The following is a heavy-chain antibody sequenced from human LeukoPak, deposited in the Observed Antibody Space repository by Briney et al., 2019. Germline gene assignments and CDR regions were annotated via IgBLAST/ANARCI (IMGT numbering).Heavy chain of an antibody. CDR1: GFTVSSNY. CDR3: AKGASSGWLNYFDY. V-gene: IGHV3-66*01. CDR2: IYSGGST. Sequence: GGSLRLSCAASGFTVSSNYMSWVRQAPGKGLEWVSVIYSGGSTYYADSVKGRFTISRDNSKNTLYLQMNSLRAEDTAVYYCAKGASSGWLNYFDYWGQGTLVTGSS. D-gene: IGHD6-19*01. J-gene: IGHJ4*02.